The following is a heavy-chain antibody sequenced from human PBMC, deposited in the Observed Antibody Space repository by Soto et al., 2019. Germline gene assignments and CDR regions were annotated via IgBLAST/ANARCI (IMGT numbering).Heavy chain of an antibody. D-gene: IGHD2-21*02. CDR3: AKAARDCGGDYYSSYFDS. CDR2: ITGNAANT. CDR1: RITFGGYA. J-gene: IGHJ4*02. V-gene: IGHV3-23*01. Sequence: ERTLRLSCSASRITFGGYAMSCVRQAPGKGLEWVSGITGNAANTVYADSVKGRFTISRDNSTNALYLQLNSLRAEDTAVYFFAKAARDCGGDYYSSYFDSRCQGALVTIFS.